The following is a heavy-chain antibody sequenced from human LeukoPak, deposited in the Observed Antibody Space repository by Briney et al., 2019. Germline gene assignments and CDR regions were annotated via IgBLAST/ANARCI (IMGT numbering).Heavy chain of an antibody. J-gene: IGHJ4*02. V-gene: IGHV3-53*01. CDR1: GFTVSSNY. CDR3: ARRVPAGNFDY. D-gene: IGHD2-2*01. Sequence: PGGSLRLSCAASGFTVSSNYMSWVRQAPGKGLEWVSVIYSGGSTYYADSVKGRFTISRDNSKNTLYLQMNSLRAEDTAVYYCARRVPAGNFDYWGQGTLVTVSS. CDR2: IYSGGST.